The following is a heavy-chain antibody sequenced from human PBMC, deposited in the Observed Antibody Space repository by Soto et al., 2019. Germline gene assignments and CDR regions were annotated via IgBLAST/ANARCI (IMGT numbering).Heavy chain of an antibody. J-gene: IGHJ6*03. CDR2: ISSDGSRK. V-gene: IGHV3-30*18. Sequence: QVQLVESGGGVVQPGNSLRLSCAASGFTFRIYGIYWVRQAPGKGLEWVTLISSDGSRKSYADSVKGRFTISRDNSKNMLYLQMNSLRAADTAVYYCAKGDVTDFYYYMDVWGKGTTVAVS. CDR1: GFTFRIYG. D-gene: IGHD3-3*01. CDR3: AKGDVTDFYYYMDV.